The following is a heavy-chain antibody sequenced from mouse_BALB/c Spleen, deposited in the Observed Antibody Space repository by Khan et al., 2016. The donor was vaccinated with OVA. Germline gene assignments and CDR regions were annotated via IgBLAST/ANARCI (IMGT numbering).Heavy chain of an antibody. CDR2: IFPGTGTT. D-gene: IGHD2-1*01. CDR1: GYTFPSYW. CDR3: GRGYFGNYEFVY. J-gene: IGHJ3*01. V-gene: IGHV1S132*01. Sequence: QVQLQQSGAELVKPGTSVKLSCKTSGYTFPSYWIQWVKQRPGQGLGWIGQIFPGTGTTYYNENFKDKATLTMDTSSNSAYMQLTSLTSEDSAVYFCGRGYFGNYEFVYWGQGTLVTVSP.